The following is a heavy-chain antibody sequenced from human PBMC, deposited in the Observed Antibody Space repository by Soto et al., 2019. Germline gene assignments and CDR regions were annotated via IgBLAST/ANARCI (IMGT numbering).Heavy chain of an antibody. CDR3: ARGKTGTSY. D-gene: IGHD1-7*01. CDR1: GFTFSSYA. Sequence: PGGSLRLSCAASGFTFSSYAMHWVRQAPGKGLEYVSAISSNGGSTYYANSVKGRFTISRDNSKNTLYLQMGSLRAEDMAVYYCARGKTGTSYWGQGTLVTVSS. J-gene: IGHJ4*02. V-gene: IGHV3-64*01. CDR2: ISSNGGST.